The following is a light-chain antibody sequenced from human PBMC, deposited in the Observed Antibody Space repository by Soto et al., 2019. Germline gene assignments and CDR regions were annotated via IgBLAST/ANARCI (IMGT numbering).Light chain of an antibody. CDR2: EVS. Sequence: QSVLTQPASVSGSPGESITISCTGISGDGGGHNHVSWYQQHPGKAPRLIIYEVSDRPSGVSDRFSGSKSGNTASLTISGRQAEDEADYYCTSYRVRGVFGTGTKVTVL. J-gene: IGLJ1*01. CDR1: SGDGGGHNH. V-gene: IGLV2-14*01. CDR3: TSYRVRGV.